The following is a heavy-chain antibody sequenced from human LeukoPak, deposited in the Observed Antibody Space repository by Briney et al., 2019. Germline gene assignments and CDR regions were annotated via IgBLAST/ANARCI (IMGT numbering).Heavy chain of an antibody. Sequence: PGGSLRLSCAASGFTFSDYYMSWIRQAPGKGLEWVSYISNSGSTIYYADSVKGRFTISRDNAKNSLYLQMNSLRAEDTAVYYCARGAYCSSTSCYNSYYYYYMDVWGKGTTVTVSS. CDR2: ISNSGSTI. V-gene: IGHV3-11*01. J-gene: IGHJ6*03. D-gene: IGHD2-2*02. CDR3: ARGAYCSSTSCYNSYYYYYMDV. CDR1: GFTFSDYY.